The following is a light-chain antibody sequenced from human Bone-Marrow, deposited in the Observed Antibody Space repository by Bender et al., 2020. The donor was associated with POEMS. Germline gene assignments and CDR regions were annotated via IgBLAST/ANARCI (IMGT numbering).Light chain of an antibody. Sequence: QSVLTQPPSASGTPGQRVTISCSGSNSNIGTNAVNWYQQLPRAAPKLLIYSDNQRPSGVPGRFYALKSGTSASLAISGLQSEDEADYYCAAWDAGLSGGVCGGGTKLAV. V-gene: IGLV1-44*01. CDR1: NSNIGTNA. J-gene: IGLJ3*02. CDR2: SDN. CDR3: AAWDAGLSGGV.